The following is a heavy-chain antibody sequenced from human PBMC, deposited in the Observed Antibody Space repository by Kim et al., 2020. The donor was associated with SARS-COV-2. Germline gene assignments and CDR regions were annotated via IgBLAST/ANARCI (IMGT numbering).Heavy chain of an antibody. J-gene: IGHJ6*02. CDR1: GYTLTELS. V-gene: IGHV1-24*01. D-gene: IGHD5-12*01. CDR3: ATSGYSGPDTYYYYGMDV. CDR2: FDPEDGET. Sequence: ASVKVSCKVSGYTLTELSMHWVRQAPGKGLEWMGGFDPEDGETIYAQKFQGRVTMTEDTSTDTAYMELSILRSEDTAVYYCATSGYSGPDTYYYYGMDVWGQGTTVTVSS.